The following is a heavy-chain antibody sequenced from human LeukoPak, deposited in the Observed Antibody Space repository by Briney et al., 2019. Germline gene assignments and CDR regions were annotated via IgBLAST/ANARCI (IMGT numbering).Heavy chain of an antibody. V-gene: IGHV3-21*06. CDR3: ARDHGIPGSGSYKFDY. CDR2: ISSASTYI. D-gene: IGHD3-10*01. CDR1: GFIFSSYS. J-gene: IGHJ4*02. Sequence: GGSLRLSCAPSGFIFSSYSMNWVRQAPGKGLEWVSSISSASTYIYYADSVKGRFTISRDYAKNLLYLQMNSLRVEDTAVYYCARDHGIPGSGSYKFDYWGQGTLVTVSS.